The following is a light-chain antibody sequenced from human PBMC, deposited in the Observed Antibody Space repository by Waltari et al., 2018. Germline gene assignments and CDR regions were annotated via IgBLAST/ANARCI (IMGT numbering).Light chain of an antibody. J-gene: IGLJ3*02. Sequence: QSALTQPPSVSGSPGQSVPIPCPGASSDVGSYNRVSWYQHPPGPAPHLLIYEVTNRPSGVPDRFSGSKSGNTASLTISGLQAEDEGDYYCNSFTSGNTWVFGGGTKLTVL. CDR1: SSDVGSYNR. V-gene: IGLV2-18*02. CDR3: NSFTSGNTWV. CDR2: EVT.